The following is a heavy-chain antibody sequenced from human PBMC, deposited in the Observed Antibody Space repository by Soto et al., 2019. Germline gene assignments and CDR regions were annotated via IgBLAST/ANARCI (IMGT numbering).Heavy chain of an antibody. CDR2: IYPADSDT. J-gene: IGHJ4*02. CDR1: GYSFTSYW. CDR3: VRGPFSTAWEIDY. V-gene: IGHV5-51*03. Sequence: EVQLVPSGTEVKKPGESLKISCKASGYSFTSYWIGWVRQMSGKGLEWMGVIYPADSDTRYSPSFQGQVTISADRYIGTADLRGSSLKASDTAMYYCVRGPFSTAWEIDYWGQGTLVTVSS. D-gene: IGHD6-19*01.